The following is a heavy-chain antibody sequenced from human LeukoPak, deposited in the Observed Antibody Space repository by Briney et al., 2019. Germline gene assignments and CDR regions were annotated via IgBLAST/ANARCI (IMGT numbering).Heavy chain of an antibody. CDR2: ISGSGGST. V-gene: IGHV3-23*01. Sequence: GGSLRLSCAASGFTFSSYAMSWVRQAPGKGLEWVSAISGSGGSTYYADSVKGRFTISRDNSKNTLYLQTNSLRAEDTAVYYCAKTGQRGWYELWFDPWGQGTLVTVSS. D-gene: IGHD6-19*01. CDR3: AKTGQRGWYELWFDP. J-gene: IGHJ5*02. CDR1: GFTFSSYA.